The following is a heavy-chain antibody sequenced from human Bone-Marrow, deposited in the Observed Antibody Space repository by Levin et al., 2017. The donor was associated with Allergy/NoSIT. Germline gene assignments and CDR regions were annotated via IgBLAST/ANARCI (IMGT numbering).Heavy chain of an antibody. CDR3: ARDVDADSSAYYRFEY. CDR1: GFTFGDYG. V-gene: IGHV3-49*03. J-gene: IGHJ4*02. Sequence: PGGSLRLSCRGSGFTFGDYGMSWFRQSPAKGLEWVALIKGKDYGATVKYAAAVKGRFSISRDDSKGMVYLQMNSLKIDDTGVYYCARDVDADSSAYYRFEYWGQGNLVTVSS. D-gene: IGHD3-22*01. CDR2: IKGKDYGATV.